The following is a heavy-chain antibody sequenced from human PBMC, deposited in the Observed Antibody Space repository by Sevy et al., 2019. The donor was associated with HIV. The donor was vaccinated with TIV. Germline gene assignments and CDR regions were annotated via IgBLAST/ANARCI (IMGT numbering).Heavy chain of an antibody. J-gene: IGHJ4*02. CDR2: ISGSGGST. D-gene: IGHD2-2*01. CDR3: AKDKLRTSSQYYFDY. V-gene: IGHV3-23*01. Sequence: GESLKISCAASGFTFSSYAMSWVRQAPGQGLEWVSAISGSGGSTYYADSVKGRFTISRDNSKNTMYLQMNSLRAEDTAVYYCAKDKLRTSSQYYFDYWGQGTLVTVSS. CDR1: GFTFSSYA.